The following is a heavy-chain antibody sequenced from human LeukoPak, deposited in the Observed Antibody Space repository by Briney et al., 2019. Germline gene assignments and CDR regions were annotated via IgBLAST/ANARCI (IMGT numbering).Heavy chain of an antibody. CDR2: ISWNSGSI. CDR3: AKDKSNLAVAGYFDY. V-gene: IGHV3-9*01. Sequence: GRSLRLSCAASGFTFDDYAMHWVRQAPGKGLEWFSGISWNSGSISYADSVKGRFTISRDNAKNSLYLQMNSLRAEDTALYYCAKDKSNLAVAGYFDYWGQGTLVTVSS. D-gene: IGHD6-19*01. J-gene: IGHJ4*02. CDR1: GFTFDDYA.